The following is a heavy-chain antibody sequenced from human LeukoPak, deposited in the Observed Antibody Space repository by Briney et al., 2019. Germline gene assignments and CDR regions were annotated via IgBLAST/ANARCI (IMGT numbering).Heavy chain of an antibody. CDR1: GFTFSSYE. Sequence: GGSLRLSCAASGFTFSSYEMNWVRQAPGKGLEWVSCISTSGSTIYYADSVKGRFTISRDNARNSLFPQMNSLRAEDTAVYYCARDGPGYSFDYWGQGTLVTVSS. V-gene: IGHV3-48*03. J-gene: IGHJ4*02. D-gene: IGHD5-18*01. CDR2: ISTSGSTI. CDR3: ARDGPGYSFDY.